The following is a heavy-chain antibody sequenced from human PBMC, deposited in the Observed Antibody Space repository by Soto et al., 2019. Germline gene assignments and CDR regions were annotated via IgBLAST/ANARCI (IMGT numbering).Heavy chain of an antibody. V-gene: IGHV2-5*02. CDR3: AHRSGVDSSGPFDY. J-gene: IGHJ4*02. CDR1: GFSLSTSGVG. D-gene: IGHD6-19*01. CDR2: IYWDDDK. Sequence: QITLKESGPPLVKPTQTLTLTCTFSGFSLSTSGVGVGWIRQPPGKALEWLALIYWDDDKRYSPSLKSRLTITKDTSKNQVVLTMTNMDPVDTATYYCAHRSGVDSSGPFDYWGQGTLVTVSS.